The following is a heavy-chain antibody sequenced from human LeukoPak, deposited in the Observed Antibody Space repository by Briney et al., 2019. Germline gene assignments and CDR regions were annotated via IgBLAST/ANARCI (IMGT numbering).Heavy chain of an antibody. V-gene: IGHV4-59*01. D-gene: IGHD3-10*01. CDR1: GGSISSYY. Sequence: SETLSLTCTVSGGSISSYYWSWIRQPPGKGLEWIGYIYYSGSTNYNPSLKSRVTISVDTSKNQFSLKLSSVTAADTAVYYCARGPTVRGPKRRAYYFDYWGQGTLVTVSS. J-gene: IGHJ4*02. CDR2: IYYSGST. CDR3: ARGPTVRGPKRRAYYFDY.